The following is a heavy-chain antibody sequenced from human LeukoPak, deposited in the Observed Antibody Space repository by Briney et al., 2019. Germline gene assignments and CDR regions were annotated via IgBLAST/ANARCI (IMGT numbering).Heavy chain of an antibody. CDR2: INHSGRT. V-gene: IGHV4-34*01. J-gene: IGHJ4*02. CDR1: GGSFSGYY. CDR3: ARRYYGSGLKFDY. D-gene: IGHD3-10*01. Sequence: PPETLSLTCAVYGGSFSGYYWSWMRQPPGKGLEWIGEINHSGRTNHNPPIQSRVTISVDTSKKQCSLKLSSVTAADTGVYYCARRYYGSGLKFDYWGQGTLVTVSS.